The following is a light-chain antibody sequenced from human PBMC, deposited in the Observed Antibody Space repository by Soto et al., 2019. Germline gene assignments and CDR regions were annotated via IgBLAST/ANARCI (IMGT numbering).Light chain of an antibody. CDR1: SSDVGGYNY. CDR2: KVS. J-gene: IGLJ1*01. CDR3: SSYTSSSTPYV. Sequence: QSVLTQPASVSGSPGQSITISCTGTSSDVGGYNYVSWYQQHPGKAPKLMIYKVSNRPSGVSNRFSGSKSGNTASLTISGLQAEDEADYYCSSYTSSSTPYVFRTGTKVTVL. V-gene: IGLV2-14*01.